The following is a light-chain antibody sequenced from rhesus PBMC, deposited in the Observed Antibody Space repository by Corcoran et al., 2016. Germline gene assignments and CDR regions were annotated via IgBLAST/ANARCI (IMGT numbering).Light chain of an antibody. J-gene: IGKJ3*01. CDR3: MQTAQWPPFT. Sequence: DILLTQTPLSLPVTPGEPASISCRSSQSLLHSNGKTYLDWYLQKPVQSPQLLIYEVSKRASGVPGRFSGRGSDTDFTLKINLVEAEDVGIYYCMQTAQWPPFTFGPGTKLDIK. CDR2: EVS. V-gene: IGKV2-104*01. CDR1: QSLLHSNGKTY.